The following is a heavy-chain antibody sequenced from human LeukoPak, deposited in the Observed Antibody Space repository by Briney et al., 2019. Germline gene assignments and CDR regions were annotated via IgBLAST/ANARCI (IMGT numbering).Heavy chain of an antibody. CDR3: ARPYYYDSRIDP. CDR1: GGSISSGDYY. V-gene: IGHV4-30-4*01. D-gene: IGHD3-22*01. CDR2: MYYSGST. Sequence: SQTLSLTCTVSGGSISSGDYYWSWIRQPPGKGLEWIAYMYYSGSTYNHPSLKRRVTMSADTTNNQLSLKLSSVTAADTAVYYCARPYYYDSRIDPWGQGILVTVSS. J-gene: IGHJ5*02.